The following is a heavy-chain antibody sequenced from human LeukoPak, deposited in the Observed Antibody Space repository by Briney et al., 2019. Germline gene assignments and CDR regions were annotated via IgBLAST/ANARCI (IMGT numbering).Heavy chain of an antibody. V-gene: IGHV4-4*02. D-gene: IGHD6-19*01. CDR1: GGSITSGNW. CDR2: VYRSGST. J-gene: IGHJ4*02. CDR3: AHNGWYSIDN. Sequence: SETLSLTCAVSGGSITSGNWWSWVRQSPGKGLQWIGEVYRSGSTNFNPSLKSRVTISVDTSKNQFSLKLSSVTAADTAVYYCAHNGWYSIDNWGQGTLVTVSS.